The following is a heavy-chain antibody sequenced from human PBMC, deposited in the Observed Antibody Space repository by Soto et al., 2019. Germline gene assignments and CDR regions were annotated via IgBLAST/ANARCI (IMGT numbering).Heavy chain of an antibody. J-gene: IGHJ5*02. CDR2: IYYSGST. V-gene: IGHV4-59*01. D-gene: IGHD3-3*01. Sequence: ETLSLTCTVSGGSISSYYWSWIRQPPGKGLEWIGYIYYSGSTNYNPSLKSRVTISVDTSKNQFSLKLSSVTAADTAVYYCARGYDFWSGYYTTTPGWFDPWGQGTLVTVSS. CDR1: GGSISSYY. CDR3: ARGYDFWSGYYTTTPGWFDP.